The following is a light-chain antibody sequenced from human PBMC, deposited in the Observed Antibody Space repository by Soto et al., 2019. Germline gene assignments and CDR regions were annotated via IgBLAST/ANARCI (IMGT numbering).Light chain of an antibody. CDR1: NSNMGRNY. CDR3: AVWDSSLNGVA. J-gene: IGLJ2*01. CDR2: RND. Sequence: QSVLTQTPSASGNPGQRVTISCSGSNSNMGRNYVYWYQQVPGTAPKLLMYRNDVRPSGVPDRITGSKSGTSASLAISGLRSEDEADYYCAVWDSSLNGVAFGGGTKLTVL. V-gene: IGLV1-47*01.